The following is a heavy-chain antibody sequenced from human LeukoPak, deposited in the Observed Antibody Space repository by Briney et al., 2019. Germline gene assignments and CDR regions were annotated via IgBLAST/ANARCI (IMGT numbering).Heavy chain of an antibody. V-gene: IGHV3-23*01. Sequence: PGGSLRLSCATSGFTFSSYVMNWVRQAPGKGLEWVSAISGSGESTYYADSVKGRFTISRDNSKNTLYLQMNSLRAEDTAVYYCAKVGGCSSTSCSNWFDPWGQGTLVTVSS. CDR3: AKVGGCSSTSCSNWFDP. CDR1: GFTFSSYV. D-gene: IGHD2-2*01. CDR2: ISGSGEST. J-gene: IGHJ5*02.